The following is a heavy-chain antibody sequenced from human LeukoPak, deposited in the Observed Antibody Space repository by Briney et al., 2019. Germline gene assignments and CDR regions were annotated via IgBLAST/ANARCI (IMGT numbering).Heavy chain of an antibody. CDR2: INPMFGTA. J-gene: IGHJ6*02. CDR1: GGTFSSYA. D-gene: IGHD2-2*01. CDR3: AKVYHSGGGYCSSTSCYYYYGMDV. V-gene: IGHV1-69*13. Sequence: SVKVSCKASGGTFSSYAISWVRQAPGQGLEWMGGINPMFGTANYAQKFQGRVTITADESTSTAYMELSSLRSEDTAVYYCAKVYHSGGGYCSSTSCYYYYGMDVWGQRTTVTVSS.